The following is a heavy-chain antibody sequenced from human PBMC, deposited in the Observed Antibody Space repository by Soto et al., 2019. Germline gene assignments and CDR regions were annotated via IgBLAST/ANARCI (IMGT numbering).Heavy chain of an antibody. CDR2: IKSKTDGGTT. CDR1: GFTFSNAW. Sequence: GGSLRLSCAASGFTFSNAWMNWVRQAPGKGLEWVGRIKSKTDGGTTDYAEPVKGRLTISREDSKKTLYLQMNSLKTEDTAVYYCTTQDYYGSGSFVYYYYGMDVWGQGTTVTVSS. CDR3: TTQDYYGSGSFVYYYYGMDV. J-gene: IGHJ6*02. V-gene: IGHV3-15*07. D-gene: IGHD3-10*01.